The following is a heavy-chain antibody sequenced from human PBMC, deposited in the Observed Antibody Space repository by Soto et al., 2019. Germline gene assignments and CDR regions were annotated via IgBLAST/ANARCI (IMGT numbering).Heavy chain of an antibody. V-gene: IGHV4-34*01. D-gene: IGHD6-13*01. Sequence: PSETLSLTCAVYGGSFSGYYWRWIRQPPGKGLEWIGEINHSGSTNYNPSLKSRVTISVDTSKNQFSLKLSSVTAADTAVYYCARALWGAAAGDYYYYYGMDVWGQGTTVTVSS. CDR2: INHSGST. J-gene: IGHJ6*02. CDR1: GGSFSGYY. CDR3: ARALWGAAAGDYYYYYGMDV.